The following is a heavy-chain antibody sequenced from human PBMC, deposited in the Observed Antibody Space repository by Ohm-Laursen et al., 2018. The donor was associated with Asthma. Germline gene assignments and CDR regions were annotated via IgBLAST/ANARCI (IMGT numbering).Heavy chain of an antibody. D-gene: IGHD3-22*01. Sequence: ASVKVSCKASGYTFTSYGISWVRQAPGQGLEWMGWISAYNGNTNYSQKFQGRVTITRDTSASTAYMELSSLRSEDTAVYYCAREDYYDSSGYYTEKRKHYWGQGTLVTVSS. J-gene: IGHJ4*02. CDR2: ISAYNGNT. CDR3: AREDYYDSSGYYTEKRKHY. V-gene: IGHV1-18*01. CDR1: GYTFTSYG.